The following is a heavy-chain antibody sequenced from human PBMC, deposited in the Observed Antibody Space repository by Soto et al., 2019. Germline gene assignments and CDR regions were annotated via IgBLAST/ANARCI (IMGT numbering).Heavy chain of an antibody. V-gene: IGHV1-46*01. D-gene: IGHD3-22*01. J-gene: IGHJ6*02. CDR3: AREGLHNTMIVGGMDV. CDR2: INPSGGST. Sequence: QVQLVQSGAEVKKPGASVKVSCKASGYTFTSYYMHWVRQAPGQGLEWMGIINPSGGSTSYAQKFQGRVTMTRDTSTSTVYMELSSLRSEDTAVYYCAREGLHNTMIVGGMDVWGQGTTVTVSS. CDR1: GYTFTSYY.